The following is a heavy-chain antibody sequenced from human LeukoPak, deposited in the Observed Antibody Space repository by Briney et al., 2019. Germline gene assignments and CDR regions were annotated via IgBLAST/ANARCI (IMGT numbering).Heavy chain of an antibody. Sequence: SETLSLTCAVYGGSFSGYYWSWIRQPPEKGLEWIGEINHSGSTNYNPSLKSRVTISVDTSKNQFSLKLSSVTAADTAVYYCAREVVVVPAAIQGICDYWGQGTLVTVSS. CDR1: GGSFSGYY. CDR2: INHSGST. J-gene: IGHJ4*02. CDR3: AREVVVVPAAIQGICDY. V-gene: IGHV4-34*01. D-gene: IGHD2-2*01.